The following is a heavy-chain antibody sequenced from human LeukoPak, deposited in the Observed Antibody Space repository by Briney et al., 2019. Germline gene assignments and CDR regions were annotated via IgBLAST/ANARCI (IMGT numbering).Heavy chain of an antibody. Sequence: GESLKISRMGSVYSFSNNWIAWVRQMPGKNLECMGRINPGDSDTRYRPSLQCHGTISEDKSISTAYLKWSNLKASDTAMYYCSVGFGDLSSAYDIWGQGTMVTVSS. J-gene: IGHJ3*02. V-gene: IGHV5-51*01. D-gene: IGHD3-10*01. CDR3: SVGFGDLSSAYDI. CDR1: VYSFSNNW. CDR2: INPGDSDT.